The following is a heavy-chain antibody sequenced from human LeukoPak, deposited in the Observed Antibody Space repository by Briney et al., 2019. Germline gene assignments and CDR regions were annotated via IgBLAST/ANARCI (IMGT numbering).Heavy chain of an antibody. CDR1: PYTFTRYG. CDR3: ATTTATSGSSLY. V-gene: IGHV1-18*03. Sequence: ASVKVSCTASPYTFTRYGITWVRQAPGQGLEWMGWIRAYNGDTNYAHKFKGRVTMTAERSTNAAYMELRGLTFDDMAVFYCATTTATSGSSLYWGEGTLVNVAS. CDR2: IRAYNGDT. D-gene: IGHD6-19*01. J-gene: IGHJ4*02.